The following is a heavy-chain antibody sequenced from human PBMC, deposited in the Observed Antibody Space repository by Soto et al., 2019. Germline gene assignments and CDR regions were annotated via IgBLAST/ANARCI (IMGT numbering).Heavy chain of an antibody. CDR2: IIPILGIA. CDR1: GGTFSSYT. D-gene: IGHD6-19*01. CDR3: ARDNVSGYSSGWYGWPYAFDI. J-gene: IGHJ3*02. V-gene: IGHV1-69*04. Sequence: SVKVSCKASGGTFSSYTISWVRQAPGQGLEWIGRIIPILGIANYAQKFQGRVTITADKSTSTAYMELSSLRSEDTAVYYCARDNVSGYSSGWYGWPYAFDIWDQGTMVTVSS.